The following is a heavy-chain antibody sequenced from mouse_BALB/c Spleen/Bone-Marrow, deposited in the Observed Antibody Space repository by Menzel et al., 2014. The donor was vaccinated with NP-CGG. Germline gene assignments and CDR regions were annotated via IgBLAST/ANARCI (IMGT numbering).Heavy chain of an antibody. CDR2: IHPGSGGA. J-gene: IGHJ3*01. D-gene: IGHD2-4*01. V-gene: IGHV1-15*01. CDR1: GYTFTDYE. CDR3: TREGLQGAGFAY. Sequence: LVESGAELVRPGASVKLSCKALGYTFTDYEMHWVKQTPVHGLEWIGTIHPGSGGAAYNQKFKGKATLTADKSSSTAYMELSSLTSEDSAVYYCTREGLQGAGFAYWGQGTLVTVSA.